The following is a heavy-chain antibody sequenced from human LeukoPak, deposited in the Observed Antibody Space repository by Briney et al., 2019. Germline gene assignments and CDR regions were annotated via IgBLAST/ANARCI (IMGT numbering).Heavy chain of an antibody. CDR3: ARDPDGSSGLDY. Sequence: GGSLRLSCAASGFIFSTYSMNWVRQAPGKGLEWISYISSSRSTIDHADSVKGRFTISRDNAKNSLYLQMNSLRAEDTAVYYCARDPDGSSGLDYWGQGTLVTVSS. CDR2: ISSSRSTI. CDR1: GFIFSTYS. V-gene: IGHV3-48*01. D-gene: IGHD6-19*01. J-gene: IGHJ4*02.